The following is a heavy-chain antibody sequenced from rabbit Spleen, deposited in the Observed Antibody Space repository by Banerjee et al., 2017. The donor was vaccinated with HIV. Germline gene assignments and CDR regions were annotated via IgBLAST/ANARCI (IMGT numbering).Heavy chain of an antibody. D-gene: IGHD8-1*01. Sequence: QLEESGGGLVQPGGSLKLSCTASGFTLSSYYMNWVRQAPGKGLEWIGYIDPVFGITYYANWVNGRFSISRENAQNTVFLQMTSLTVADTATYFCARDTGTSFSTYGMDLWGQGTLVTVS. J-gene: IGHJ6*01. V-gene: IGHV1S7*01. CDR1: GFTLSSYY. CDR2: IDPVFGIT. CDR3: ARDTGTSFSTYGMDL.